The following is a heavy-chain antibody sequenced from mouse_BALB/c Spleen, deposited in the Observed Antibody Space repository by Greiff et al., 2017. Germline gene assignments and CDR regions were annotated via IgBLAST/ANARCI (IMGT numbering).Heavy chain of an antibody. Sequence: EVKVEESGPGLVKPSQSLSLTCSVTGYSITSGYYWNWIRQFPGNKLEWMGYISYDGSNNYNPSLKNRISITRDTSKNQFFLKLNSVTTEDTATYYCARDTPAWFAYWGQGTLVTVSA. V-gene: IGHV3-6*02. J-gene: IGHJ3*01. CDR2: ISYDGSN. CDR1: GYSITSGYY. CDR3: ARDTPAWFAY.